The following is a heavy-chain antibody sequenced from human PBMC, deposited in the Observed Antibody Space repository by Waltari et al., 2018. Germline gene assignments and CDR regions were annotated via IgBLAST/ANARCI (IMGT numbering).Heavy chain of an antibody. J-gene: IGHJ4*02. CDR2: SRSQAYCGTT. Sequence: EVQLVESGGGLVQPGRSLRLSCTASGFTFGDYDMSWVSQAAGKGMEWVGFSRSQAYCGTTEYAAYVKGRFTIPRDDSKRIAYLQMNSLKTEDTAVYYCTRGLDAEDYWGQGTLVTVSS. D-gene: IGHD2-2*01. CDR3: TRGLDAEDY. V-gene: IGHV3-49*04. CDR1: GFTFGDYD.